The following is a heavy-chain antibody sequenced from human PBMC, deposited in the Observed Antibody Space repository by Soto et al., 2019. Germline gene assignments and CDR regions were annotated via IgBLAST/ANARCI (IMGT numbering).Heavy chain of an antibody. CDR2: ISYDGSNN. CDR1: GFTFRSYA. D-gene: IGHD2-21*01. Sequence: QPGGSLRLSCAASGFTFRSYAMHWVRQAPGKGLEWVAVISYDGSNNNYADSVKGRFTISRDNSKNTLFLQMNSLRAEDTAVYYCARELHGEDYYYGMDVWGQGTTVTVSS. J-gene: IGHJ6*02. V-gene: IGHV3-30-3*01. CDR3: ARELHGEDYYYGMDV.